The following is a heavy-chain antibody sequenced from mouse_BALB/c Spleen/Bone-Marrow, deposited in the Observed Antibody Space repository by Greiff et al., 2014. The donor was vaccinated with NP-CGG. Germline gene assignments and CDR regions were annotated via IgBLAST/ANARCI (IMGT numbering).Heavy chain of an antibody. J-gene: IGHJ3*01. CDR1: GYTFTNYW. D-gene: IGHD4-1*01. CDR3: ARNWDWVFAY. V-gene: IGHV1-5*01. Sequence: EVQLQQSGTVLARPGASLRMSCKASGYTFTNYWINWIKQRPGQGLEWIGAIYPGNNDAKYTQKFKAKAKLTAVTSTSTADMELSSLTNEGSAVYYCARNWDWVFAYWAKGLWSLSLQ. CDR2: IYPGNNDA.